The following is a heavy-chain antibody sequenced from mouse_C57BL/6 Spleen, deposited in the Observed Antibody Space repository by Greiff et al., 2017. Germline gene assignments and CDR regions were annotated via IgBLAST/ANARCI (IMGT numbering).Heavy chain of an antibody. J-gene: IGHJ3*01. CDR3: SRGDSSGPAWFAY. Sequence: VQLQQPGTELVKPGASVKLSCKASGYTFTSYWMHWVKQRPGQGLEWIGNINPSNGGTNYNEKFKSKDTLTVDKSSSTAYMQLSSLTSEDSAVYYCSRGDSSGPAWFAYWGQGTLVTVSA. CDR1: GYTFTSYW. D-gene: IGHD3-2*02. CDR2: INPSNGGT. V-gene: IGHV1-53*01.